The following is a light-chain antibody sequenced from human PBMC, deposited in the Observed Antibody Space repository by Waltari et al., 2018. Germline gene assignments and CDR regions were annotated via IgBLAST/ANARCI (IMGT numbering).Light chain of an antibody. CDR2: DVT. CDR1: SSDVGGYQY. J-gene: IGLJ2*01. V-gene: IGLV2-11*01. Sequence: QSALTQPRSVSGSPGQSVTISCTGTSSDVGGYQYVPWYQQHPGKATTRMISDVTERPSGVPDRFSGSKSGNTASLTITGLQAEDDGDYYCCSYAGGDTVVFGGGTKLTVL. CDR3: CSYAGGDTVV.